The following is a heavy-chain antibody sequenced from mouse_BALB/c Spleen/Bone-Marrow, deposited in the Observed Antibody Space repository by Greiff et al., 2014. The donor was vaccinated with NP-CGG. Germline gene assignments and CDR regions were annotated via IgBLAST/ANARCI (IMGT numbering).Heavy chain of an antibody. V-gene: IGHV2-9*02. CDR1: GFSLTDYG. CDR2: AWAGGNT. Sequence: VNLVESGPGLVAPSQSLSITCTVSGFSLTDYGVHWIRQPPGKGLEWLGVAWAGGNTNYNSALMSRLRISKDSSESQVFLKTNSLQTDDTAIYYCARDRGFNNAMDYWGQGASVTVSS. CDR3: ARDRGFNNAMDY. D-gene: IGHD3-1*01. J-gene: IGHJ4*01.